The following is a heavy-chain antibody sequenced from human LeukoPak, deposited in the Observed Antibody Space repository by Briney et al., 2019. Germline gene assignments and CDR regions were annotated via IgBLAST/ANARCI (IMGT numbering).Heavy chain of an antibody. Sequence: SGTLSLTCAVSGGSISSSNWWSWVRQPPGKGLEWIGEIYHSGSTNYNPSLKSRVTISVDKSKNQFSLKLSSVTAADTAVYYCARVGIIAVAGTSPYYYGMDVWGQGTTVTVS. CDR2: IYHSGST. J-gene: IGHJ6*02. D-gene: IGHD6-19*01. CDR3: ARVGIIAVAGTSPYYYGMDV. CDR1: GGSISSSNW. V-gene: IGHV4-4*02.